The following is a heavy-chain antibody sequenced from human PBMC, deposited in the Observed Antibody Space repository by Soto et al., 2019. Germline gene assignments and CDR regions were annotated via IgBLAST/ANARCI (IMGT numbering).Heavy chain of an antibody. D-gene: IGHD1-26*01. J-gene: IGHJ2*01. CDR1: GGSISSGGYY. Sequence: QVQLQESGPGLVKPSQTLSLTCTVSGGSISSGGYYWSWIRQHPGKGLEWIGYIYYSGSTYYNPSLKSRVTISVDTSKNQFSLKLSSVTDADTAVYYCARDARGRGGSKNFDLWGRGTLVTVSS. CDR2: IYYSGST. CDR3: ARDARGRGGSKNFDL. V-gene: IGHV4-31*03.